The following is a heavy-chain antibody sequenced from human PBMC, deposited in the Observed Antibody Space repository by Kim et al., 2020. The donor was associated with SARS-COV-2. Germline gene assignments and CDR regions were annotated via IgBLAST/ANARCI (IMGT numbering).Heavy chain of an antibody. Sequence: YAQRFQGRVTMTRDTSISTVYMELSRLTSDDTAVYYCARNNWNDNFVWFDPWGQGTLVTVSS. CDR3: ARNNWNDNFVWFDP. J-gene: IGHJ5*02. D-gene: IGHD1-1*01. V-gene: IGHV1-2*02.